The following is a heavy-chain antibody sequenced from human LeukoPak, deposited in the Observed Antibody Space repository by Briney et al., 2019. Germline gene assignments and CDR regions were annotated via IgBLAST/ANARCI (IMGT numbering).Heavy chain of an antibody. CDR1: GYTFTSYD. CDR3: ARARRTTGKIYYFDY. D-gene: IGHD1-1*01. CDR2: MNPNSGNT. J-gene: IGHJ4*02. V-gene: IGHV1-8*01. Sequence: ASVKVSCKASGYTFTSYDINWVRQATGQGLGWMGWMNPNSGNTGYAQKFQGRVTMTRNTSISTAYMELSSLRSEDTAVYYCARARRTTGKIYYFDYWAQGTLVTVSS.